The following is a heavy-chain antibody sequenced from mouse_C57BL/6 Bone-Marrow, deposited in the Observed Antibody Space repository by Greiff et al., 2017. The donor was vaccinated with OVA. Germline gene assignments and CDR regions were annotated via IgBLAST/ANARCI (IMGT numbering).Heavy chain of an antibody. D-gene: IGHD1-1*01. CDR1: GYTFTSYW. Sequence: VQLQQPGAELVRPGTSVKLSCKASGYTFTSYWMHWVKQRPGQGLEWIGVIDPSDSYTNSNQKFKGKATLTVDTSSSTAYMQLSSLTSEDSAVYYCARWDYGSSPFAYWGQGTLVTVSA. J-gene: IGHJ3*01. V-gene: IGHV1-59*01. CDR2: IDPSDSYT. CDR3: ARWDYGSSPFAY.